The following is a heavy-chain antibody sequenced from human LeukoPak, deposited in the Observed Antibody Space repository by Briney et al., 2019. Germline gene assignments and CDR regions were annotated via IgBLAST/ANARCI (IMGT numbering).Heavy chain of an antibody. D-gene: IGHD3-10*01. J-gene: IGHJ4*02. V-gene: IGHV3-43*02. CDR1: GFTFDDYA. CDR2: ISGDGGST. Sequence: GGSLRRSCAASGFTFDDYAMHWVRQAPGKGLEWVSLISGDGGSTYYADSVKGRFTISRDNSKNSLYLQMNSLRTEDTALYYCAKVPRFGELFFYFDYWGQGTLVTVSS. CDR3: AKVPRFGELFFYFDY.